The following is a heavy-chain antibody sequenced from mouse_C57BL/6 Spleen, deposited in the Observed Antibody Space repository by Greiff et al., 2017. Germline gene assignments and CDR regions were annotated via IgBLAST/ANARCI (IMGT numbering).Heavy chain of an antibody. CDR2: IDPENGDT. V-gene: IGHV14-4*01. CDR3: TITAVVAPFDY. CDR1: GFNIQDDY. J-gene: IGHJ2*01. Sequence: VQLQQSGAELVRPGASVKLSCTASGFNIQDDYMHWVKQRPEQGLEWIGWIDPENGDTEYASQFQGKATITADTSSNTAYLQLSSLTSEDTAVYYCTITAVVAPFDYSGQGTTLTVSS. D-gene: IGHD1-1*01.